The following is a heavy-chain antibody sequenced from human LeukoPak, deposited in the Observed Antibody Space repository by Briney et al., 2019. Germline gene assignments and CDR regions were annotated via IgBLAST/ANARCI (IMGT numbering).Heavy chain of an antibody. CDR1: GFSLSTGGVA. CDR2: IYWNDEK. J-gene: IGHJ5*02. CDR3: AQSSRGGYCSTTTCLSWFDP. Sequence: SGPTLVKPTQTLTLTCTFSGFSLSTGGVAVGWIRQPPGKALEWLAVIYWNDEKRYSPSLKSRLTITKDSSKNQVVLTMTTMDPVDTATYYCAQSSRGGYCSTTTCLSWFDPWGQGTLVTVSS. V-gene: IGHV2-5*01. D-gene: IGHD2-2*01.